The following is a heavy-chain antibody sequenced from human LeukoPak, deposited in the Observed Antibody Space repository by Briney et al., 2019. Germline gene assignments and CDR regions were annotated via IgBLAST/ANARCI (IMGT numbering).Heavy chain of an antibody. J-gene: IGHJ6*03. CDR3: ARGSSSWSSPKYYYYYYMDV. CDR2: IYTSGST. Sequence: PSETLSLTCTVSGGSISSGSYYWSWIRQPAGKGLEWIGRIYTSGSTNYNPSLKSRVTISVDTSKNQFSLKLSSVTAADTAVYYCARGSSSWSSPKYYYYYYMDVWGKGTTVTISS. D-gene: IGHD6-13*01. V-gene: IGHV4-61*02. CDR1: GGSISSGSYY.